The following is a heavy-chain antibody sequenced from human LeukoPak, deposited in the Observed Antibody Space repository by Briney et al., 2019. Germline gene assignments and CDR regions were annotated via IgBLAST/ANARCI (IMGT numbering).Heavy chain of an antibody. CDR1: GYTFTSYD. Sequence: GASVKVSCKASGYTFTSYDINGVRQATGQGREWMGWMNPNSGNTGYAQKSQGRVTITTNTSISTDYTELSRMRTEDTAVYYCARGLRFYYYYMDVWGKGTPVTVSS. CDR2: MNPNSGNT. J-gene: IGHJ6*03. D-gene: IGHD4-17*01. V-gene: IGHV1-8*03. CDR3: ARGLRFYYYYMDV.